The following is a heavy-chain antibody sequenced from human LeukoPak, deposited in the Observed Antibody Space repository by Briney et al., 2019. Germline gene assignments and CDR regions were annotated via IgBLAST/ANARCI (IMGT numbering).Heavy chain of an antibody. J-gene: IGHJ4*02. CDR3: ARDDVVSRTGLGDS. V-gene: IGHV3-74*01. D-gene: IGHD5/OR15-5a*01. Sequence: GGSLRLSCAASGFTFSNYWMQWVRQAPGKGLAWVSHINSDGSHTTYADSVKGRFTISRDNVKNTVYLHTNTLRAEDTAVYYCARDDVVSRTGLGDSWGQGTLVTVSA. CDR1: GFTFSNYW. CDR2: INSDGSHT.